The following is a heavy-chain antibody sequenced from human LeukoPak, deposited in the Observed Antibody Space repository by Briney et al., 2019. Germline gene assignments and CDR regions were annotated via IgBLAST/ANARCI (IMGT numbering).Heavy chain of an antibody. CDR3: AKTFQWYYMDV. CDR1: GFTFSSYG. D-gene: IGHD2-8*01. J-gene: IGHJ6*03. CDR2: MSGSGGNT. Sequence: GGSLRLSCAASGFTFSSYGMSWVRQAPGKGLEWVSGMSGSGGNTYYAGSVKGRFTISRDNSKNTLYLQMNSLRAEDTAVYYCAKTFQWYYMDVWGKGTTVTISS. V-gene: IGHV3-23*01.